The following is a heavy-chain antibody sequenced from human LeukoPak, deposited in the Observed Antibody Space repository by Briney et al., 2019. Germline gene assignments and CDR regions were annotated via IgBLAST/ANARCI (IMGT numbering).Heavy chain of an antibody. D-gene: IGHD2-2*01. CDR2: IYHSGST. J-gene: IGHJ4*02. CDR3: ARGSVSQYHLYFDY. CDR1: GGSISSYY. Sequence: PSETLSLTCTVSGGSISSYYWSWIRQPPGKGLEWIGYIYHSGSTYYNPSLKSRVTISVDRSKNQFSLKLSSVTAADTAVYYCARGSVSQYHLYFDYWGQGTLVTVSS. V-gene: IGHV4-59*12.